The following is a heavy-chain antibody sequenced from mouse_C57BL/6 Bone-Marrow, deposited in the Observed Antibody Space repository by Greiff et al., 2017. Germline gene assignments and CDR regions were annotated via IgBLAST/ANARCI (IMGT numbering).Heavy chain of an antibody. J-gene: IGHJ1*03. V-gene: IGHV1-85*01. CDR2: IYPRDGST. CDR1: GYTFTSYD. CDR3: ARLEFDGSSGDWYFDV. Sequence: VQRVESGPELVKPGASVKLSCKASGYTFTSYDINWVKQRPGQGLEWIGWIYPRDGSTKYTEKFKGKATLTVDTSSSTAYMGLHSLTSEDSAVYFCARLEFDGSSGDWYFDVWGTGTTVTVSS. D-gene: IGHD1-1*01.